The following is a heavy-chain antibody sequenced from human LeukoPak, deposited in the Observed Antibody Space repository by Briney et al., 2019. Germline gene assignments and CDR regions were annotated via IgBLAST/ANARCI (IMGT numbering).Heavy chain of an antibody. V-gene: IGHV3-21*01. D-gene: IGHD1-1*01. J-gene: IGHJ4*02. CDR2: ISSSSSYI. Sequence: GGSLRLPCAASGFTFSSYSMNWVRQAPGKGLEWVSSISSSSSYIYYADSVKGRFTISRDNAKNSLYLRMNSLRAEDTAVYYCASGYNWKDHFDYWGQGTLVTVSS. CDR1: GFTFSSYS. CDR3: ASGYNWKDHFDY.